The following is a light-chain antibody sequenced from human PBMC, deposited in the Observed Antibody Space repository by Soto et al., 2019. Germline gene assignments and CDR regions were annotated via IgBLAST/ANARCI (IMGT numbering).Light chain of an antibody. V-gene: IGLV1-47*01. J-gene: IGLJ2*01. Sequence: QSVLTQPPSASGTPGQRVTISCSGSSSNIGSNYVYWYQQLPGTAPKLLIYRNNQRPSGVPDRFSGSKSGTAASLAISRRRSEDEADYYCAAWDDSLSGPVFGVGTKLTVL. CDR3: AAWDDSLSGPV. CDR2: RNN. CDR1: SSNIGSNY.